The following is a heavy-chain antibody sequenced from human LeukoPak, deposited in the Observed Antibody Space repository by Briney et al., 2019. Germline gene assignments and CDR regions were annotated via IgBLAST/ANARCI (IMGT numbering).Heavy chain of an antibody. D-gene: IGHD6-25*01. CDR2: IYYSGST. J-gene: IGHJ4*02. CDR3: ARSGGYGLFDY. CDR1: GGSISVSSYY. Sequence: PSETPSLTCTVSGGSISVSSYYWGWIRQPPGKGLEWIGSIYYSGSTYYSPSLKSRVTISVDTSQNRFSLKLSSVTAADTAVYYCARSGGYGLFDYWGQGILVTVSS. V-gene: IGHV4-39*01.